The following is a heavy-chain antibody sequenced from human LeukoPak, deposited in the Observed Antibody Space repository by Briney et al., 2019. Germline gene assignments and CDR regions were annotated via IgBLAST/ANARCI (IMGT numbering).Heavy chain of an antibody. CDR1: GYTFTTYG. J-gene: IGHJ4*02. V-gene: IGHV1-18*01. Sequence: ASVKVSCKASGYTFTTYGISGGRQAPGQGREWMGWISAYNGNTHYAQKFQGRVTMHTDTSTSTAYMEMRRLRSDDTAVYYCARESLEWYSLLEYWGQGPLVTVSS. CDR3: ARESLEWYSLLEY. D-gene: IGHD3-3*01. CDR2: ISAYNGNT.